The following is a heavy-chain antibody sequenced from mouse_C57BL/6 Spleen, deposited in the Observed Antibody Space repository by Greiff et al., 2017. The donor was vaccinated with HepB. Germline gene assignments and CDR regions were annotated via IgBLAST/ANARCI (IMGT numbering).Heavy chain of an antibody. V-gene: IGHV1-26*01. J-gene: IGHJ2*01. D-gene: IGHD1-1*01. CDR3: AREAITTVVARIFDY. CDR2: INPNNGGT. Sequence: EVQLQQSGPELVKPGASVKISCKASGYTFTDYYMNWVKQSHGKSLEWIGDINPNNGGTSYNQKFKGKATLTVDKSSSTAYMELRSLTSEDSAVYYCAREAITTVVARIFDYWGQGTTLTVSS. CDR1: GYTFTDYY.